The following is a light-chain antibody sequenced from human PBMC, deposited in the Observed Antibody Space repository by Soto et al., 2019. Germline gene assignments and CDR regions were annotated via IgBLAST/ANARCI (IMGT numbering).Light chain of an antibody. V-gene: IGKV3-11*01. CDR3: QHRSNWPIT. J-gene: IGKJ5*01. Sequence: IGLTQSPATLSLSPGERDTPSCRASQSVSSDLAWYQQKPGQAPRLLIYDASNRATGIPARFSGSGSGTDFTLTISSLEPEDFAVYYCQHRSNWPITFGQGTRLEI. CDR2: DAS. CDR1: QSVSSD.